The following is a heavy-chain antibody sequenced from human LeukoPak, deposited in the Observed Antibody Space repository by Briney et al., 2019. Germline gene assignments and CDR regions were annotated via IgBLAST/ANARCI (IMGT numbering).Heavy chain of an antibody. CDR2: IRFDGRNI. V-gene: IGHV3-30*02. J-gene: IGHJ4*02. Sequence: GGSLRLSCAASGFTFSSYGMHWVRQAPGKGLEWVAFIRFDGRNIYYADSVKGRFTISGDNSKNTLYLQMNSLRAEDTAVYYCAKAVGYSSSYLGYWGQGTLVTVSS. CDR3: AKAVGYSSSYLGY. CDR1: GFTFSSYG. D-gene: IGHD6-13*01.